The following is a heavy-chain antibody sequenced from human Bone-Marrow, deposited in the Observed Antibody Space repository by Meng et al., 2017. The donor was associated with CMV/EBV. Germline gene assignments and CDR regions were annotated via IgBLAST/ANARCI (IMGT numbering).Heavy chain of an antibody. Sequence: YGGSCSGYYWSWIRQPPGKGLEWIGEINHSGSTNYNPSLKSRVTISVDTSKNQFSLKLSSVTAADTAVYYCARMGYYDSSGYYWFDPWGQGTLVTVSS. CDR2: INHSGST. J-gene: IGHJ5*02. CDR3: ARMGYYDSSGYYWFDP. D-gene: IGHD3-22*01. CDR1: GGSCSGYY. V-gene: IGHV4-34*01.